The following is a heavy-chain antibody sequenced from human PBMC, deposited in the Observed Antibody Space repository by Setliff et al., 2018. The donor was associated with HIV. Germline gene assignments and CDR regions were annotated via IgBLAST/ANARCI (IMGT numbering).Heavy chain of an antibody. V-gene: IGHV4-39*07. J-gene: IGHJ3*01. CDR3: ARAPPGIQNDAFDV. CDR2: IYYSGSS. Sequence: SETLSLTCTVSGGSISSSSYYWGWIRQPPGKGLEWIGSIYYSGSSHYNPSLKSRVTISVDTSRDQFSLQLTSVTAADTAVYYCARAPPGIQNDAFDVWGQGTMVTVSS. CDR1: GGSISSSSYY.